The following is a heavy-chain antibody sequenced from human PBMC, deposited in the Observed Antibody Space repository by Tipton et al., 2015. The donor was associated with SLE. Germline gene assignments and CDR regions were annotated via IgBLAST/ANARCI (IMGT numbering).Heavy chain of an antibody. D-gene: IGHD5-12*01. Sequence: SLRLSCAASGFTFSSYDMHWVRQATGKGLEWVSAIGTAGDTYYPGSVKGRFTISRENAKNSLYLQMNSLRAGDTAVYYCARGRGGYGTDAFDIWGQGTMVTVSS. J-gene: IGHJ3*02. CDR1: GFTFSSYD. CDR3: ARGRGGYGTDAFDI. V-gene: IGHV3-13*01. CDR2: IGTAGDT.